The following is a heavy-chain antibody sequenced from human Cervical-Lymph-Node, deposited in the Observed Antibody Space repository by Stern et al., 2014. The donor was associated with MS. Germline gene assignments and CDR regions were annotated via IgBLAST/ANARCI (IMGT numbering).Heavy chain of an antibody. Sequence: QVQLQQWGVGPKRPSETLSLTCGVYGGSLSGYYWNWVRQAPGKGLEWIGEIHHGRNSNINPSLRSRVALYVDTSRNQFSLKLTSVTAADSGVYYCARKHYIDSSGPPYYLDYWGQGALVTVSS. D-gene: IGHD3-22*01. CDR1: GGSLSGYY. CDR2: IHHGRNS. J-gene: IGHJ4*02. CDR3: ARKHYIDSSGPPYYLDY. V-gene: IGHV4-34*01.